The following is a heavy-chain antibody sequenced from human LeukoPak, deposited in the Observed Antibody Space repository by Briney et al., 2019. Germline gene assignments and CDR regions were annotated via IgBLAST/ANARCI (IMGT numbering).Heavy chain of an antibody. CDR3: ALLAVASDFDY. D-gene: IGHD6-19*01. CDR1: GFPFSFFE. V-gene: IGHV3-48*03. CDR2: IASSGRTR. J-gene: IGHJ4*02. Sequence: GGSLRFSCAVSGFPFSFFEINWVRQAPGKGLEWVSNIASSGRTRYYADSVKGRFSISRDNAKNSLYLQMNTLRVEDTGVYYCALLAVASDFDYWGQGALVTVSS.